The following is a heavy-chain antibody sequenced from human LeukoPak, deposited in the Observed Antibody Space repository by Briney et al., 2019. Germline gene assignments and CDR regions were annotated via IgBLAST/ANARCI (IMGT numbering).Heavy chain of an antibody. J-gene: IGHJ4*02. CDR2: INPNSGGT. CDR3: ARVVSGWHLFDY. Sequence: GASVKVSCKASGYTFTGYYMHWVRQAPGQGLEWMGWINPNSGGTNYAQKFQGRVTMTRDASISTAYMELSRLRSDDTAVYYCARVVSGWHLFDYWGQGTLVTVSS. CDR1: GYTFTGYY. V-gene: IGHV1-2*02. D-gene: IGHD6-19*01.